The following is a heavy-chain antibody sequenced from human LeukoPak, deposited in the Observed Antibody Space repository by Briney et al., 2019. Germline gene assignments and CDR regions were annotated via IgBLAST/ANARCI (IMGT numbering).Heavy chain of an antibody. V-gene: IGHV4-39*07. J-gene: IGHJ4*02. CDR2: IYYSGHT. CDR3: ARAPHFFDTSGSRYYFDY. CDR1: GGSIRSTTYY. Sequence: SETLSLTCSVSGGSIRSTTYYWGWIRQPPGKGLEWIGSIYYSGHTYYSPSLISRVTISVDTSKNQFSLNLSSVTAADTAVYYCARAPHFFDTSGSRYYFDYWGQGALVTVSS. D-gene: IGHD3-22*01.